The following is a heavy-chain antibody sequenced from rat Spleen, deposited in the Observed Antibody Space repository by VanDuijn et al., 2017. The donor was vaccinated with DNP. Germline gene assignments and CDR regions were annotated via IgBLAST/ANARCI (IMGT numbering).Heavy chain of an antibody. V-gene: IGHV5S14*01. CDR2: ITTGVGNT. J-gene: IGHJ1*01. Sequence: EVQLVESGGGLVQPGNSLKLSCAASGFTFSDYAMAWVRQSPKKGLEWVASITTGVGNTYYRDSVKGRFTISRDNAKNTQYLQMDSLRSEDTATYYCARRELGSIWYFDFWGPGTMVTVSS. CDR3: ARRELGSIWYFDF. CDR1: GFTFSDYA. D-gene: IGHD5-1*01.